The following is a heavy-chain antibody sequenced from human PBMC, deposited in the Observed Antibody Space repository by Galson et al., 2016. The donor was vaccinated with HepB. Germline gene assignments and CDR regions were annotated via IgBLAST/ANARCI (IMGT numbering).Heavy chain of an antibody. V-gene: IGHV3-23*01. D-gene: IGHD2/OR15-2a*01. CDR2: ISSGGTT. CDR1: GFTFNIYA. CDR3: ARVSTLALYAFDI. J-gene: IGHJ3*02. Sequence: SLRLSCAASGFTFNIYAMSWVRLAPGKGLEWVSAISSGGTTYYADSVKGRFTISRHNSKNTLYLQMNSLRAEDTAVYYCARVSTLALYAFDIRGQGTMVTVSS.